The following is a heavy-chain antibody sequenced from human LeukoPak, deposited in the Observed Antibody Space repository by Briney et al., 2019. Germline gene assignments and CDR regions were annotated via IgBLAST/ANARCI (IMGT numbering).Heavy chain of an antibody. D-gene: IGHD3-16*01. Sequence: AGGSLRLSCAASGFTFTAAWMSWVRQAPGKGLEWVGRIESKSDGGTTYYAAPVKGRFTISRDDLKNTLYLQMNSLKTEDTVVYFCTLDDVGLAPDYWGQGTLVTVSS. CDR1: GFTFTAAW. CDR3: TLDDVGLAPDY. J-gene: IGHJ4*02. V-gene: IGHV3-15*04. CDR2: IESKSDGGTT.